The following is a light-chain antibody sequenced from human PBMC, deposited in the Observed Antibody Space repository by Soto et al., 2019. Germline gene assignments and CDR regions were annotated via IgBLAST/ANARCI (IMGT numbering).Light chain of an antibody. J-gene: IGLJ2*01. Sequence: QPVLTQSPSASASLGASVKLTCTLSSGHSSYAIAWHQQQPEKGPRYLMKLNSDGSHSKGDGIPDRFSGSSSGAERYLTVSSLRSEDEADYYCQTWGTEGVFGGGTQLTVL. CDR2: LNSDGSH. CDR3: QTWGTEGV. V-gene: IGLV4-69*01. CDR1: SGHSSYA.